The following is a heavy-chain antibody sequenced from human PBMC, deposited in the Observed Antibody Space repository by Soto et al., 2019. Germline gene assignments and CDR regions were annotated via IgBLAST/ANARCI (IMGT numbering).Heavy chain of an antibody. J-gene: IGHJ4*01. CDR3: TTDYYISSIIVRFDY. CDR2: VKSKNDGGTT. Sequence: PGGSLRLSCAASGFTFSNAWINWVRQAPGKGMEWVGRVKSKNDGGTTDFAAPVKGRFAISRDDSKNMVYLEMNSLQTEDTAIYYCTTDYYISSIIVRFDYWGHGSLVTVSS. CDR1: GFTFSNAW. D-gene: IGHD3-9*01. V-gene: IGHV3-15*07.